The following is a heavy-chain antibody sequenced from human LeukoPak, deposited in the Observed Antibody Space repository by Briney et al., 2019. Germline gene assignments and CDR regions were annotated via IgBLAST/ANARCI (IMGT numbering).Heavy chain of an antibody. CDR3: ARGAH. CDR2: IKQDGSER. CDR1: GFTFSSSW. J-gene: IGHJ4*02. V-gene: IGHV3-7*01. Sequence: GSLRLSCAASGFTFSSSWMSWVRQAPGKGLEWVANIKQDGSERYYVDSVKGRFTISRDNAKNSLSLQMNSLRAEDTAVYYCARGAHWGQGTLVTVSS.